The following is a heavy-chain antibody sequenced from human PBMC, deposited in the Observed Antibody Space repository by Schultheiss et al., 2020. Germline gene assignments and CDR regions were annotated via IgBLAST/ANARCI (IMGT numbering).Heavy chain of an antibody. CDR1: GGSISSSSYY. CDR3: ARGYGDSHYYYGMDV. CDR2: IYYSGST. V-gene: IGHV4-39*07. D-gene: IGHD4-17*01. Sequence: SETLSLTCTVSGGSISSSSYYWGWIRQPPGKGLEWIGYIYYSGSTYYNPSLKSRVTISVDRSKNQFSLKLSSVTAADTAVYYCARGYGDSHYYYGMDVWGQGTTVTVSS. J-gene: IGHJ6*02.